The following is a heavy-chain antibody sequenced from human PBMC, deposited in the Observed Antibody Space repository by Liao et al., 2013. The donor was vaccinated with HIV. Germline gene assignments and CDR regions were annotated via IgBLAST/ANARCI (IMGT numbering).Heavy chain of an antibody. CDR2: IYYSGST. V-gene: IGHV4-30-4*08. D-gene: IGHD5-18*01. Sequence: QVQLQESGPGLVKPSQTLSLICSVSGDSISSGDYYWSWVRQPPGKGLEYIGYIYYSGSTYYNPSLRSRLSLSLDTSKNHFSLKLSSVTAADTAVYFCARGGIQVWFQAAFSYNYYMDVWGKGTTVTVSS. CDR3: ARGGIQVWFQAAFSYNYYMDV. CDR1: GDSISSGDYY. J-gene: IGHJ6*03.